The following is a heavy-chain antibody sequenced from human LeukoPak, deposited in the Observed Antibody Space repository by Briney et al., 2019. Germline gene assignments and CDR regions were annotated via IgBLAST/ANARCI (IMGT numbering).Heavy chain of an antibody. J-gene: IGHJ4*02. D-gene: IGHD2-21*02. Sequence: PGGSLRLSCAASGFTVSSNSMSWVRQTPGKGLEWVSVLYYGGSAFYADSVQGRLSMSRDISKNILYLQINNLRAEDSAVYYCAGVAKDCGGDCFSDYWGQGTLVTVSS. CDR2: LYYGGSA. V-gene: IGHV3-66*01. CDR1: GFTVSSNS. CDR3: AGVAKDCGGDCFSDY.